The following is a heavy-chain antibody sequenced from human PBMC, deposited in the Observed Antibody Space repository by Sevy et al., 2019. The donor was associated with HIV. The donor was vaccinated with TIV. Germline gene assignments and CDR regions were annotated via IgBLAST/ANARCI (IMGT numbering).Heavy chain of an antibody. CDR2: IRNTGSVT. Sequence: GGSLRLSCAASGLPFSRYEMNWVRQAPGKGLEWVSYIRNTGSVTYYADSVKGRFTISRDNAKNLLYLQMNSLRAEDTAVYYCEVSLSGWFPDGDYWGQGTLVTVSS. J-gene: IGHJ4*02. V-gene: IGHV3-48*03. D-gene: IGHD6-19*01. CDR3: EVSLSGWFPDGDY. CDR1: GLPFSRYE.